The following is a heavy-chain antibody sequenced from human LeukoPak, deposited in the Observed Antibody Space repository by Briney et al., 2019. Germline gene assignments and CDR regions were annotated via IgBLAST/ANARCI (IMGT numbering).Heavy chain of an antibody. D-gene: IGHD2-21*01. CDR1: GFTFSRYA. Sequence: GGSLRLSCAASGFTFSRYAMSWVRRVSGKGLGWVSVLSGNRGSTYYADSVKGRFTISRDNSKNTLYLQMNSLRAEDTAVYYCAKDRILWSGVVDIWGQGTMVTVSS. J-gene: IGHJ3*02. CDR2: LSGNRGST. CDR3: AKDRILWSGVVDI. V-gene: IGHV3-23*01.